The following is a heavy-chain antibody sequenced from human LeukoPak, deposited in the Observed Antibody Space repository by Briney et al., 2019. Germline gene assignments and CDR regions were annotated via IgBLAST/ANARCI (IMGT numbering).Heavy chain of an antibody. CDR3: ARVGSGSYLNYYYYMDV. V-gene: IGHV4-4*07. CDR2: IYTSGST. CDR1: GGSISSYY. J-gene: IGHJ6*03. Sequence: PSETLSLTCTVSGGSISSYYWSWIRQPAGKGLEWIGRIYTSGSTNYNPSLKSRVTISVDTSRNQFSLKLSAVTAADTAVYYCARVGSGSYLNYYYYMDVWGKGTTVTVSS. D-gene: IGHD1-26*01.